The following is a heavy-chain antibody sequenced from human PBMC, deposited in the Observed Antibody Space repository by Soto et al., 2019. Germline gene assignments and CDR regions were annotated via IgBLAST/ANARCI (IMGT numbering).Heavy chain of an antibody. CDR1: GYTFTSYG. CDR2: ISAYNGNT. CDR3: ARDFAGMDYYDSEYNWFDP. Sequence: ASVKVSCKASGYTFTSYGISWVRQAPGQGLEWMGWISAYNGNTNYAQKLQGRVTMTTDTSTSTAYMELRSLRSDDTAVYYCARDFAGMDYYDSEYNWFDPWGQGTLVTVSS. V-gene: IGHV1-18*01. D-gene: IGHD3-22*01. J-gene: IGHJ5*02.